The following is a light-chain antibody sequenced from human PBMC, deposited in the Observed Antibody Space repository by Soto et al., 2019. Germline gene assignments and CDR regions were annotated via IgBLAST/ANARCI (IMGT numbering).Light chain of an antibody. V-gene: IGKV3-15*01. CDR3: QQYNNWPQT. J-gene: IGKJ1*01. CDR2: GAS. CDR1: QSVSSN. Sequence: EIVMTQSPATLSVSPGERATLSCRASQSVSSNLAWYQQKPGQAPRLLIYGASTRATGIPARFSGSGSGTEFTLTISSLQSEDFAVYYCQQYNNWPQTFGQGTKEEI.